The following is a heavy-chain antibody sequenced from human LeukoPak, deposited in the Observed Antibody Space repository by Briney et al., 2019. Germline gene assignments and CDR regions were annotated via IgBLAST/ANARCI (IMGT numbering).Heavy chain of an antibody. J-gene: IGHJ4*02. Sequence: SETLSLTCTVSGGSISSYYWSWIRQPPGKGLEWIGYIYYSGSTNYNPSLKSRVTISVDTSKNQFSLKLSSVTAADTAVYYCARDAEGSFRDFDYWGQGTLVTVSS. V-gene: IGHV4-59*01. CDR1: GGSISSYY. D-gene: IGHD3-10*01. CDR3: ARDAEGSFRDFDY. CDR2: IYYSGST.